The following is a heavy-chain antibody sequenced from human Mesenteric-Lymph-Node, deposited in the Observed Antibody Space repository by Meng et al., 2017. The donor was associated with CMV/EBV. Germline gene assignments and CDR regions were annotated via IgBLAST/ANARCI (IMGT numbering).Heavy chain of an antibody. CDR2: IYYSGNT. CDR1: GGSISSTYG. J-gene: IGHJ1*01. V-gene: IGHV4-4*02. CDR3: ARDNGSGSALSYVQH. D-gene: IGHD3-10*01. Sequence: GGSISSTYGWSWVSQPPGKGQEWISEIYYSGNTNYNPSLKSRVTISVDRSKNFFSLRLSSVTAADTAVYYCARDNGSGSALSYVQHWGRGTLVTVSS.